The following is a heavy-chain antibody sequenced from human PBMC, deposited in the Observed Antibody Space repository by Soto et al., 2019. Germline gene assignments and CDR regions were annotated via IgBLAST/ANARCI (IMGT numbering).Heavy chain of an antibody. CDR2: ISAYNGNT. CDR1: GYTFTSYG. D-gene: IGHD5-18*01. Sequence: ASVKVSCKASGYTFTSYGISWVRQAPGQGLEWMGWISAYNGNTNYARKLQGRVTMTTDTSTSTAYMELRSLRSDDTAVYYCARERDSGYSYGYSDYWGRGTLVTSPQ. CDR3: ARERDSGYSYGYSDY. V-gene: IGHV1-18*01. J-gene: IGHJ4*02.